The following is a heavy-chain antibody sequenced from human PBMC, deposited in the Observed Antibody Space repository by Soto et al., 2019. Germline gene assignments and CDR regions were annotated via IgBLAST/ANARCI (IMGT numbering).Heavy chain of an antibody. Sequence: PSETLSLTCTVSGGSVSSGSYYWSWIRQPPGKGLEWIGYIYYSGSTNYNPSLKSRVTISVDTSKNQFSLKLSSVTAADTAVYYCAGVYRIKYYYGMDVWGQGTTVTVSS. CDR2: IYYSGST. CDR3: AGVYRIKYYYGMDV. CDR1: GGSVSSGSYY. J-gene: IGHJ6*02. V-gene: IGHV4-61*01.